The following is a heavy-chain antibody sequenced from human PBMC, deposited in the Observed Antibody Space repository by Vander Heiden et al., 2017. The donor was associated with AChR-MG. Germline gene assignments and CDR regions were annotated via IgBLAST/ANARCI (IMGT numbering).Heavy chain of an antibody. D-gene: IGHD6-13*01. CDR3: ARIREDGSSWFPFDY. CDR2: IFSNDEK. CDR1: GFSLSNARMG. Sequence: QVTLKESGPVLVKPTETLTLTCTVSGFSLSNARMGVSWIRQPPGKALEWLAHIFSNDEKSYSTSLKSRLTISKDTSKSQVVLTMTNMDTVDTATYYCARIREDGSSWFPFDYWGQGTLVTVSP. J-gene: IGHJ4*02. V-gene: IGHV2-26*01.